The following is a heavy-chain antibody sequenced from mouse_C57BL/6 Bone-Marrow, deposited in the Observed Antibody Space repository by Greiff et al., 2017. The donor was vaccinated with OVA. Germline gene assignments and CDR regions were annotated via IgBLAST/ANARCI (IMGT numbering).Heavy chain of an antibody. D-gene: IGHD2-3*01. J-gene: IGHJ4*01. CDR1: GYTFTSYW. CDR2: IHPNSGST. V-gene: IGHV1-64*01. CDR3: ARFPIYDGRRDAMDY. Sequence: QVQLQQPGAELVKPGASVKLSCKASGYTFTSYWMHWVKQRPGQGLEWIGMIHPNSGSTNYNEKFKSKATLTVDKSSSTAYMQLSSLTSEDSAVYYCARFPIYDGRRDAMDYWGQGTSVTVSS.